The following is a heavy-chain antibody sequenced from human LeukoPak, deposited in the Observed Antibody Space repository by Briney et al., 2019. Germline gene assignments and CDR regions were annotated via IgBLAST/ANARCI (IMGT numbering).Heavy chain of an antibody. CDR2: IYYSGST. CDR1: GGSISSSSYY. D-gene: IGHD3-10*01. Sequence: PSETLSLTCTVSGGSISSSSYYWGWIRQPPGKGLEWIGSIYYSGSTYYNPSLKSRVTISVDTSKNQFSLKLSSVTAADTAVYYCARLHDYGSGTHFDHWGQGTLVTVSS. CDR3: ARLHDYGSGTHFDH. J-gene: IGHJ4*02. V-gene: IGHV4-39*01.